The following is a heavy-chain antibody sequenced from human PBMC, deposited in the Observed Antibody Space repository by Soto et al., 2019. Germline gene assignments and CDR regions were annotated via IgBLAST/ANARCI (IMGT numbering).Heavy chain of an antibody. Sequence: QVQLVESGGGGVQTGMSLRLSCAASGFTFSSYAMHWVRQAPGKGLEWVAVISYDGSNKYYSDSVKGRFTISRDNSKNTLYLQMNSLRAEDTDVYYCARAIYGYFDYWSQGPLATVSS. V-gene: IGHV3-30-3*01. CDR3: ARAIYGYFDY. D-gene: IGHD3-10*01. CDR2: ISYDGSNK. J-gene: IGHJ4*02. CDR1: GFTFSSYA.